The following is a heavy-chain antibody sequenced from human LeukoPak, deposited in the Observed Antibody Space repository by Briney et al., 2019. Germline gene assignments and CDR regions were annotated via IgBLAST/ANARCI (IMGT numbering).Heavy chain of an antibody. J-gene: IGHJ5*02. Sequence: GASVKVSCKASGYTFTSYGISWVRQAPGQGLEWMGWISAYNGNTNYAQKLQGRVTMTTDTSTSTAYMELRSLRSDDTAAYYCARVIIDFWSGYYAPANWFDPWGQGTLVTVSS. V-gene: IGHV1-18*01. CDR2: ISAYNGNT. CDR3: ARVIIDFWSGYYAPANWFDP. D-gene: IGHD3-3*01. CDR1: GYTFTSYG.